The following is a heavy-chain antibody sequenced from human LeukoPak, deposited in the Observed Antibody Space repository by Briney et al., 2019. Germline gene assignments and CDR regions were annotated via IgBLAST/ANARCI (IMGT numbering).Heavy chain of an antibody. CDR1: GGTFSSYA. Sequence: ASVKVSCKASGGTFSSYAISWVRQAPGQGLEWMGGIIPIFGTANYAQKFQGRVTMTRDMSTSTVYMELSSLRSEDTAVYYCARDGGSSWYDGDYYMDVWGKGTTVTVSS. CDR2: IIPIFGTA. J-gene: IGHJ6*03. D-gene: IGHD6-13*01. CDR3: ARDGGSSWYDGDYYMDV. V-gene: IGHV1-69*05.